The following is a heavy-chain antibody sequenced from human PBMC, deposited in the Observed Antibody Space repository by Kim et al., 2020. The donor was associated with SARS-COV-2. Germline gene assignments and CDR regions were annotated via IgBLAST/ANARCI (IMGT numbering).Heavy chain of an antibody. V-gene: IGHV3-9*01. J-gene: IGHJ4*02. D-gene: IGHD2-21*02. CDR2: ITWNSGSM. CDR1: GFTFDDSA. Sequence: GGSLRLSCAASGFTFDDSAMHWVRQSPGKGLEWVSGITWNSGSMGYADSVKGRFTISRDNAKNSLYLQMNSLRAEDTALYYCAKEGGGNYYFDYWGQGTLVTVSS. CDR3: AKEGGGNYYFDY.